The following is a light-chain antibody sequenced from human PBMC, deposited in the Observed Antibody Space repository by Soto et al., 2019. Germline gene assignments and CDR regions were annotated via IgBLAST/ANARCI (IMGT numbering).Light chain of an antibody. J-gene: IGKJ1*01. Sequence: DIQMTQSPSTLSGSAGDRVTITRRASQTISSWLAWYQQKPGKAPKLLIYKASTLKSGVPSRFSGSGSGTEFTLTISSLQPDDFAAYYCQHYNSYSEAFGQGTKVELK. CDR3: QHYNSYSEA. V-gene: IGKV1-5*03. CDR2: KAS. CDR1: QTISSW.